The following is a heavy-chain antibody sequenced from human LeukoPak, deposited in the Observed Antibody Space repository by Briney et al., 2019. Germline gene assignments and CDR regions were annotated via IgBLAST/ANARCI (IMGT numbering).Heavy chain of an antibody. CDR2: ISAYNGNT. Sequence: RASVKVSCKASGYTFTSYGISWVRQAPGQGLEWMGWISAYNGNTNSAQKLQGRVTMTTDTSTSTAYMELRSLRSDDTAVYYCARDVATYDFWSGRKNFDYWGQGTLVTVSS. V-gene: IGHV1-18*01. J-gene: IGHJ4*02. CDR3: ARDVATYDFWSGRKNFDY. CDR1: GYTFTSYG. D-gene: IGHD3-3*01.